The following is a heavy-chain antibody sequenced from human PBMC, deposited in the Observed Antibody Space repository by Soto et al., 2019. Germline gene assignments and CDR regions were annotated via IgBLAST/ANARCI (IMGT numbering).Heavy chain of an antibody. V-gene: IGHV3-30-3*01. D-gene: IGHD3-3*01. CDR2: ISYDGSNK. Sequence: QVQLVESGGGVVQPGRSLRLSCAASGFTFSSYAMHWVRQAPGKGLEWVAVISYDGSNKYYADSVKGRFTISRDNSKKTLYLQMNSLRAEDTAVYSCARETYYDFWSGPYYGMDVWGQGTTVTVSS. CDR1: GFTFSSYA. J-gene: IGHJ6*02. CDR3: ARETYYDFWSGPYYGMDV.